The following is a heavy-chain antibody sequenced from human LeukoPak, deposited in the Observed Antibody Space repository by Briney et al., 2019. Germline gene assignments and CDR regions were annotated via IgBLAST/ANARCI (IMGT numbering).Heavy chain of an antibody. Sequence: ASLTVSCKASGGTFSSYAISWVRQAPGQGLEWMGGITLIFGTANYAQKFQGRVTITADESTSTAYMELSSLRSEDTAVYYCARDPKTPYYYDSSGYSYFQQWGQGTLVTVSS. CDR3: ARDPKTPYYYDSSGYSYFQQ. CDR1: GGTFSSYA. J-gene: IGHJ1*01. V-gene: IGHV1-69*13. D-gene: IGHD3-22*01. CDR2: ITLIFGTA.